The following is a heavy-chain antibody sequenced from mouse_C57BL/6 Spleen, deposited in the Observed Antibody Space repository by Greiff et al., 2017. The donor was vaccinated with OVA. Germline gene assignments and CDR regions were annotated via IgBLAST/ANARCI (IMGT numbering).Heavy chain of an antibody. CDR3: ARPKTLYDGLDY. J-gene: IGHJ2*01. V-gene: IGHV1-53*01. CDR2: INPSNGGT. D-gene: IGHD2-3*01. Sequence: QVQLKQPGTELVKPGASVKLSCKASGYTFTSYWMHWVKQRPGQGLEWIGNINPSNGGTNYNEKFKSKATLTVDKSSSTAYRQLSSLTSEDSAVYYCARPKTLYDGLDYWGQGTTLTVSS. CDR1: GYTFTSYW.